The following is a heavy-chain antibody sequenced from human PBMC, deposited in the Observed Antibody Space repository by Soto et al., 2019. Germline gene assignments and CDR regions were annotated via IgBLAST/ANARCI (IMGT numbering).Heavy chain of an antibody. D-gene: IGHD1-26*01. CDR2: ISSSGTTV. J-gene: IGHJ4*02. V-gene: IGHV3-48*03. Sequence: GGSLRLSCAASGFTFSSYEMNWVRQAPGKGLEWVSYISSSGTTVHYADSVKGRFTISRDNAKNSFYLQMNSLRAEDTAIYYCARDESRSYSLDYWGQGT. CDR1: GFTFSSYE. CDR3: ARDESRSYSLDY.